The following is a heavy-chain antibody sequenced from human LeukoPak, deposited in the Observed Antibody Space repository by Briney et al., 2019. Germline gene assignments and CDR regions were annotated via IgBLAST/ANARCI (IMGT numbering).Heavy chain of an antibody. CDR2: ISYDGSNK. V-gene: IGHV3-30*03. J-gene: IGHJ6*03. CDR1: GFTFSSYG. CDR3: ARNRYNWNYDYYYYYMDV. Sequence: GGSLRLSCAASGFTFSSYGMHWVRQTPGKGLEWVAVISYDGSNKYYADSVKGRFTISRDNSKNALYLQMNSLRAEDTAVYYCARNRYNWNYDYYYYYMDVWGKGTTVTVSS. D-gene: IGHD1-7*01.